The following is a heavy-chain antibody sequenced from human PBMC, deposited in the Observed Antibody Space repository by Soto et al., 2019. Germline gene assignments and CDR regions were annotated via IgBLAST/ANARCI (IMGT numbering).Heavy chain of an antibody. CDR2: IWYDGSNK. D-gene: IGHD3-9*01. Sequence: GGSLRLSCAASGFTFSSYGMHWVRQAPGKGLEWVAVIWYDGSNKYYADSVKGRFTISRDNSKNTLYLQMNSLRAEDTAVYYCARGRIILTGYRPHQPFDYRGQGTLVTVSS. CDR1: GFTFSSYG. CDR3: ARGRIILTGYRPHQPFDY. V-gene: IGHV3-33*01. J-gene: IGHJ4*02.